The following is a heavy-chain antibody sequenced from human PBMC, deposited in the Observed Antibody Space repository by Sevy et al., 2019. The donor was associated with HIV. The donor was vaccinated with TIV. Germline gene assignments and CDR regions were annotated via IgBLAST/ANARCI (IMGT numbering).Heavy chain of an antibody. J-gene: IGHJ4*02. CDR2: FDPEDGET. CDR1: GYTLTNLA. CDR3: AATREYYDENSGDFDY. D-gene: IGHD3-22*01. Sequence: ASVKVSCKVSGYTLTNLAMHWVRQAPVQGLEWMGRFDPEDGETIYAQKFQGRLTMTEDTSSDTAYMELNSLRSEDTAVYYCAATREYYDENSGDFDYWGQGTLVTVSS. V-gene: IGHV1-24*01.